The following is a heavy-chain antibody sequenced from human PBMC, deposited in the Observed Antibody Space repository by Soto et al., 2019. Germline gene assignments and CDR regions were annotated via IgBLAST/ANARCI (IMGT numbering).Heavy chain of an antibody. CDR1: GGSVSSGSYY. D-gene: IGHD4-17*01. CDR2: IYYSGST. J-gene: IGHJ4*02. CDR3: ARGRLRKGGSDYSFDY. Sequence: QVQLQESGPGLVKPSETLSLTCTVSGGSVSSGSYYWSWVRQPPGKGLEWIGYIYYSGSTNYNPSLESRVTIAVDTAKNPFSLKLSSVTAADTAVYYCARGRLRKGGSDYSFDYWGQGTLVTVSS. V-gene: IGHV4-61*01.